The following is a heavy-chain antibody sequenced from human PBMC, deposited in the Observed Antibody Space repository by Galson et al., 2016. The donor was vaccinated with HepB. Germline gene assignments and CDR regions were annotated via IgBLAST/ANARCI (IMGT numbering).Heavy chain of an antibody. CDR1: GYTFGSYP. J-gene: IGHJ6*02. V-gene: IGHV1-46*01. D-gene: IGHD5-24*01. Sequence: SVKVSCKASGYTFGSYPIHWVRQAPGQGLEWMGIITPNNGNTVYAQKFQGSVTMTSDTSTSTVYMEVSSLRSEYTAVYYCARDKERWVQYNYYFGMDVWGQGTTVTVSS. CDR3: ARDKERWVQYNYYFGMDV. CDR2: ITPNNGNT.